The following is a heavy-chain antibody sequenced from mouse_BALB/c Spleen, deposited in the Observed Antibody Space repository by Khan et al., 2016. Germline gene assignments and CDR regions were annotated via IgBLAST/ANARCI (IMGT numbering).Heavy chain of an antibody. J-gene: IGHJ3*01. CDR1: GYSITSDYA. Sequence: EVQLQESGPGLVKPSQSLSLTCTVTGYSITSDYAWNWIRQFPGNKLEWMGYISYSGSTSYNPSLKSRISITRDTSKNQCVLQLKSVTTEDTATYYCARSYGYRGFAYWGQGTLVTVSA. D-gene: IGHD2-2*01. CDR2: ISYSGST. CDR3: ARSYGYRGFAY. V-gene: IGHV3-2*02.